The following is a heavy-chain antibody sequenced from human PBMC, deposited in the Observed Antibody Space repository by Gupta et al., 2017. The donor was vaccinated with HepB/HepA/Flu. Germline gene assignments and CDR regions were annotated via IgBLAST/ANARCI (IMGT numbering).Heavy chain of an antibody. CDR2: IKPNSGDT. D-gene: IGHD3-10*01. J-gene: IGHJ5*02. V-gene: IGHV1-2*02. CDR3: AIDFANVNVWPSGNWFDP. CDR1: GFTFTDHF. Sequence: QVQLVQSGDEVKKPGASVQVSCKASGFTFTDHFIPRVRQTTGQGLEWMGWIKPNSGDTKYAQKFQGRVTMTRDTSITTAYMELRRLTSDDTAVYSCAIDFANVNVWPSGNWFDPWGQGTLVTVSS.